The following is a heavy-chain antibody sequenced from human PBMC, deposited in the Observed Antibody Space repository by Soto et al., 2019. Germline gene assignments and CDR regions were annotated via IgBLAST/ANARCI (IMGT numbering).Heavy chain of an antibody. CDR3: ARGGISHWAYFYYMDV. D-gene: IGHD2-21*01. V-gene: IGHV4-34*01. Sequence: PSETQSLTCVVSGGSLRDYFWSWIRQPPGMALEWIGEINHLGSINYNPSLKSRVTMSVDTSKNQFSLTLNSVTAADTATYYCARGGISHWAYFYYMDVWDRGTTVTVSS. CDR2: INHLGSI. J-gene: IGHJ6*03. CDR1: GGSLRDYF.